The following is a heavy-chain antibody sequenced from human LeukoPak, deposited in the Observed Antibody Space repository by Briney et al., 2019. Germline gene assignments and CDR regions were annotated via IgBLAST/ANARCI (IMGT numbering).Heavy chain of an antibody. J-gene: IGHJ4*02. V-gene: IGHV1-46*01. CDR2: INPSGGST. CDR1: GYTFTSYY. Sequence: ASVKVSCKASGYTFTSYYMHWVRQAPGQGLEWMGIINPSGGSTSYAQKFQGRVTMTRDMSTSTVYMELSSLRSEDTAVYYCARSEWELLYFDYWGREPWSPSPQ. CDR3: ARSEWELLYFDY. D-gene: IGHD1-26*01.